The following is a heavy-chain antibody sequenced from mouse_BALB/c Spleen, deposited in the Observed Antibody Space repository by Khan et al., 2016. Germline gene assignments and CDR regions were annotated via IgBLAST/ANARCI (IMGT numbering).Heavy chain of an antibody. V-gene: IGHV2-2*02. J-gene: IGHJ1*01. CDR1: GFYLSTYG. D-gene: IGHD6-1*01. CDR3: ASSGPDWCFDV. CDR2: IWSGGKT. Sequence: QLKQSGPGLVQPSQNLSITCTVSGFYLSTYGVHWIRQSPGEGLEWLGVIWSGGKTDYNAAFISRLSITKDNSKSPVFFKMNSLQPNDTAIYYCASSGPDWCFDVWCAGTPVTVSS.